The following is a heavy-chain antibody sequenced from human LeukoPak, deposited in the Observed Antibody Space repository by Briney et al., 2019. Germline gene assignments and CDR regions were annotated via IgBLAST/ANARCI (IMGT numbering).Heavy chain of an antibody. D-gene: IGHD3-22*01. CDR1: VVTFTSFS. CDR3: ARLRRNGDSGGFYYYYDY. Sequence: GGSLRLSCAASVVTFTSFSFNWVRQAPGKGLEWVSSINTVATYIYYADSVRGRFTISRDNAKNSVYLQMDSLRAEDTGVYYCARLRRNGDSGGFYYYYDYWGQGTLVTVSS. J-gene: IGHJ4*02. CDR2: INTVATYI. V-gene: IGHV3-21*01.